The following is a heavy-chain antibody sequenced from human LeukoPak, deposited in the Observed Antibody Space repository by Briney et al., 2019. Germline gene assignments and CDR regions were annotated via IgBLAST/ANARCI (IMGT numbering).Heavy chain of an antibody. V-gene: IGHV5-51*01. CDR3: ARRDSYYDILTGSNYYFDY. CDR2: IYPGDSDT. D-gene: IGHD3-9*01. CDR1: GYSFTNYW. J-gene: IGHJ4*02. Sequence: GESLKISCQGSGYSFTNYWIGWVRQMPGKGLEWMGIIYPGDSDTTYSPSFQGQVTISADKSISTAYLQWSSLKASDTAMYFCARRDSYYDILTGSNYYFDYWGQGTLVTVSS.